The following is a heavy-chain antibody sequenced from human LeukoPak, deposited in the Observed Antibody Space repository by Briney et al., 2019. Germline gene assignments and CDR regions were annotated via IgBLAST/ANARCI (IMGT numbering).Heavy chain of an antibody. CDR2: IYPGDSDT. CDR3: ARLDFGYSYGYNYYYMDV. D-gene: IGHD5-18*01. CDR1: GYSFTSYW. Sequence: GESLKISCKGSGYSFTSYWIGWVRQMPGKGLEWMGIIYPGDSDTRYSPSFQGQVTISADKSISTAYLQWSSLKASDTAMYYCARLDFGYSYGYNYYYMDVWGKGTTVTVSS. V-gene: IGHV5-51*01. J-gene: IGHJ6*03.